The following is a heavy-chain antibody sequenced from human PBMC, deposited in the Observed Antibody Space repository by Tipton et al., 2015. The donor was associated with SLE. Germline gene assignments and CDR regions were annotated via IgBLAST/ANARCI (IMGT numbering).Heavy chain of an antibody. J-gene: IGHJ4*02. CDR1: GYRFTSYG. CDR3: ARSLRSYYVDYGGY. Sequence: QLVQSGADVKKPGASVRVSCKTSGYRFTSYGINWVRQAPGQGLEWMAWISPIDGDKGHAQKFQGRLTVTSDTSTSTVYMELRGLTYDDTAVYFCARSLRSYYVDYGGYWGQGTLVTVSS. D-gene: IGHD4-17*01. CDR2: ISPIDGDK. V-gene: IGHV1-18*01.